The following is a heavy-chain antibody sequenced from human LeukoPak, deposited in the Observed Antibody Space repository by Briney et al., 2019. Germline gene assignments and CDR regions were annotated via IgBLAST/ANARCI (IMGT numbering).Heavy chain of an antibody. J-gene: IGHJ3*02. D-gene: IGHD2-15*01. V-gene: IGHV4-31*03. CDR2: IYYSGST. CDR3: ARTPLGSGAFDI. Sequence: PSETLSLTCTVSGGSISSGGYYWSWIRQHPGKGLEWIGYIYYSGSTYYNPSLKSRVTISVDTSKNQFSLKLSSVTAADTAVYYCARTPLGSGAFDIWGQGTMVTVSS. CDR1: GGSISSGGYY.